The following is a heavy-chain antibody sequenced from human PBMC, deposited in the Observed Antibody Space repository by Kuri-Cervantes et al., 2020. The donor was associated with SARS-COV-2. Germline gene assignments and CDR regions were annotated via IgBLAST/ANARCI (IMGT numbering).Heavy chain of an antibody. CDR3: ANNGPKGYCSSTSCYIGGFQH. D-gene: IGHD2-2*02. V-gene: IGHV3-48*04. CDR2: ISSSGSNI. J-gene: IGHJ1*01. CDR1: GFTFSSYG. Sequence: GGSLRLSCAASGFTFSSYGMNWVRQAPGKGLEWVSYISSSGSNIYYADSVKGRFTISRDNAKNSLYLQMNSLRAEDTAVYYCANNGPKGYCSSTSCYIGGFQHWGQGTLVTVSS.